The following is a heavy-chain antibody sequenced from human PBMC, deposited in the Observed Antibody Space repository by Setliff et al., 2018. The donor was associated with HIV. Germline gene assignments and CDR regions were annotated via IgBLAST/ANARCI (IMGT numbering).Heavy chain of an antibody. CDR3: VREIGLTMIRVSQNHFYMDV. V-gene: IGHV3-33*01. CDR2: SWFDGNYK. Sequence: LRLSCAASGLNFSRYDIHWVRQAPGKGLEWLAVSWFDGNYKKYAASVKGRFTISRDNAQSSLYLQMHSLRAEDTGVYYCVREIGLTMIRVSQNHFYMDVWGKGATVTVSS. D-gene: IGHD3-10*01. CDR1: GLNFSRYD. J-gene: IGHJ6*03.